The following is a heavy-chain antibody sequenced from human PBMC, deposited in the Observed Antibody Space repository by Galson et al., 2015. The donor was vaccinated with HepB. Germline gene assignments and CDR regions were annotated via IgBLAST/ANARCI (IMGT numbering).Heavy chain of an antibody. CDR1: GFTSSSYA. CDR2: ISYDGSNK. CDR3: ARPEGIAASRDFQH. J-gene: IGHJ1*01. Sequence: SLRLSCAASGFTSSSYAMHWVRQAPGKGLEWVAVISYDGSNKYYADSVKGRFTISRDNSKNTLYLQMNSLRAEDTAVYYCARPEGIAASRDFQHWGQGTLVTVSS. V-gene: IGHV3-30-3*01. D-gene: IGHD6-13*01.